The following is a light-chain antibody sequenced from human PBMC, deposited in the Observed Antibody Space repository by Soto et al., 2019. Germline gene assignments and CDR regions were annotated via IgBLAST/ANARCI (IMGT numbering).Light chain of an antibody. CDR1: QYIGRY. CDR3: QQYDNYWT. J-gene: IGKJ1*01. CDR2: AAS. V-gene: IGKV1-5*01. Sequence: DIQMTQSPSSLSASVGDRVTITCRAGQYIGRYLNWYQQKPGKAPKLLIYAASSLESGVPSRFSGSGSGTEFTLTINSLQPDDFATYYCQQYDNYWTFGQGTKVDIK.